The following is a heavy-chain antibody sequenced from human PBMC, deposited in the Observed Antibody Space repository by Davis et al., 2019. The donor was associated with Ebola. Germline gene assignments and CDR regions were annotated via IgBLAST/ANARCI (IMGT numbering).Heavy chain of an antibody. CDR2: IYSGDSDT. CDR1: GFSFTNYW. V-gene: IGHV5-51*01. CDR3: ARPSVGTNWFDP. Sequence: GESLKISCKGSGFSFTNYWMPCVRQIPGKGPEWMGSIYSGDSDTRYSPSFQGQVTISADKSISTAYLQWSSLKASDTAMYYCARPSVGTNWFDPWGQGTLVTVSS. D-gene: IGHD1-26*01. J-gene: IGHJ5*02.